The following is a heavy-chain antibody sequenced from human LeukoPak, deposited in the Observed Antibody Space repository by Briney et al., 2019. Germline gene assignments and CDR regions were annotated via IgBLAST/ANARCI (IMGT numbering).Heavy chain of an antibody. Sequence: WETLSLPCTVSGGSISSSSYYWGWIRQPPGKGVEWLGNNYYSGSAYSNPSLKSRVTIFVDTSKNPSYLKLSSATAADTAVYYCARRYYGGDCTFDWFDPWGQGTLVTVSS. CDR1: GGSISSSSYY. CDR3: ARRYYGGDCTFDWFDP. V-gene: IGHV4-39*01. CDR2: NYYSGSA. D-gene: IGHD2-21*02. J-gene: IGHJ5*02.